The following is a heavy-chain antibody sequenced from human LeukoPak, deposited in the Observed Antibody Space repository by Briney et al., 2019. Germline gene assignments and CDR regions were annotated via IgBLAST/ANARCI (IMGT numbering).Heavy chain of an antibody. CDR1: GGSISSSSYY. D-gene: IGHD3-9*01. V-gene: IGHV4-39*01. CDR3: ARTYDILTGYPRGGFDP. Sequence: SETLSLTCPVSGGSISSSSYYWAWIRQPPGKGLEWIGSIYYSGSTYYNPSLKSRVTISVDTSKNQFSLKLSSVTAADTAVYYCARTYDILTGYPRGGFDPWGQGTLVTVSS. J-gene: IGHJ5*02. CDR2: IYYSGST.